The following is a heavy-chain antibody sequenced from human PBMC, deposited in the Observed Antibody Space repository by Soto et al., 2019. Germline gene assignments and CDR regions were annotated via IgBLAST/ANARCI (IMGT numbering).Heavy chain of an antibody. V-gene: IGHV4-4*02. CDR1: GGSIRSNNW. CDR2: IFHSGST. J-gene: IGHJ4*02. D-gene: IGHD1-26*01. Sequence: PSETLSLTCAVSGGSIRSNNWWSWVRQPPGKGLEWIGEIFHSGSTNYNPSLKTRVTISVDKSKNQFSLKLSSVTAADTAVYYCARVYSGSYCDYWGQGTLVNVSS. CDR3: ARVYSGSYCDY.